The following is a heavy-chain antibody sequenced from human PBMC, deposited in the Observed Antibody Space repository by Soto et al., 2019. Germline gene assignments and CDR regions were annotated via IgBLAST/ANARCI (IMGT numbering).Heavy chain of an antibody. Sequence: GGSLRLSCAASGFTFSSYSMNWVRQAPGKGLEYVSSISSNGGTTYYGNSVKGRFTISRDNSKNTLYLQMGSLRAEDMAVYYCVRRVSGNYDYWGQG. CDR3: VRRVSGNYDY. J-gene: IGHJ4*02. V-gene: IGHV3-64*01. CDR2: ISSNGGTT. D-gene: IGHD1-7*01. CDR1: GFTFSSYS.